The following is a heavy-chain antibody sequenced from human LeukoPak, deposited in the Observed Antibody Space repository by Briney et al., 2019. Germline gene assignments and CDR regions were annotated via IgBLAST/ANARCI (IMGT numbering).Heavy chain of an antibody. V-gene: IGHV3-53*01. CDR3: AKDDGLAAAGTSFDY. CDR2: IYSGGST. D-gene: IGHD6-13*01. CDR1: GFTVSSSY. Sequence: PGGSLRLSCAASGFTVSSSYMSWVRQAPGKGLEWVSVIYSGGSTYYADSVKGRFTISRDNSKNTLYLQMNSLRAEDTAVYYCAKDDGLAAAGTSFDYWGQGTLVTVSS. J-gene: IGHJ4*02.